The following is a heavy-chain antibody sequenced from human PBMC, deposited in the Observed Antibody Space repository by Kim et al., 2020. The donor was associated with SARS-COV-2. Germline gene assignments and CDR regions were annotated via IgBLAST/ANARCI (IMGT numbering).Heavy chain of an antibody. V-gene: IGHV4-34*01. CDR3: ARRAAGVDW. CDR2: IDHSGST. CDR1: GGSFSGHY. Sequence: SETLSLTCAVYGGSFSGHYWNWIRQAPEMGLEWIGEIDHSGSTNYNPSLKSRVTLSVDTSKNQFSLKLSSVSAADTAVYYCARRAAGVDWWGQGTPVTVSS. J-gene: IGHJ4*02.